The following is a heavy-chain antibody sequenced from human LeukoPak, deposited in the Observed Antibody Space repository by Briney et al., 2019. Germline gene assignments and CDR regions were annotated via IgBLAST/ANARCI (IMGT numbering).Heavy chain of an antibody. CDR2: IHDNGVGT. J-gene: IGHJ4*02. CDR1: GFTFSSYA. CDR3: AKQVSAPGPIDY. V-gene: IGHV3-23*01. Sequence: GGSLRLSCAASGFTFSSYAMSWVRQAPGKGLEWVSAIHDNGVGTLYADFVKGRFTISRDNSKNTLYLQINSLRAEDTAVYYCAKQVSAPGPIDYWGQGTLVTVSS.